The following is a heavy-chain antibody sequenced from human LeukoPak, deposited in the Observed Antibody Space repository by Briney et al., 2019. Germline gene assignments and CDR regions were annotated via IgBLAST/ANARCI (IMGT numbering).Heavy chain of an antibody. J-gene: IGHJ4*02. CDR2: IWHDGSEK. Sequence: GGSLRLSCAASGFTFDDYAMHWVSQAPGKGLEWVAVIWHDGSEKYYADSVKGRVTISRDNSKNTVYLQMNSLRAEDTAVYFCARDASSGSLHFDYWGQGILVTVSS. V-gene: IGHV3-33*08. D-gene: IGHD3-10*01. CDR3: ARDASSGSLHFDY. CDR1: GFTFDDYA.